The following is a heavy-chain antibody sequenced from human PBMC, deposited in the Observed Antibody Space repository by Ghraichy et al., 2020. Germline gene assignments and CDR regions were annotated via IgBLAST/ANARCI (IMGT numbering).Heavy chain of an antibody. CDR3: ASGAGSGSLYYFDY. CDR1: GGSISSGGYS. Sequence: SETLSLTCAVSGGSISSGGYSWSWIRQPPGKGLEWIGYIYYSGSTYYNPSLKSRVTISVDTSKNQFSLKLSSVTAADTAVYYCASGAGSGSLYYFDYWGQGTLVTVSS. CDR2: IYYSGST. D-gene: IGHD3-10*01. J-gene: IGHJ4*02. V-gene: IGHV4-30-4*07.